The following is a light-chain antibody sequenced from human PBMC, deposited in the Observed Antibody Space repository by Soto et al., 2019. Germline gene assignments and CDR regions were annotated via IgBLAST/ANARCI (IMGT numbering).Light chain of an antibody. J-gene: IGKJ2*01. CDR3: HQYNDWPPYT. Sequence: EILMTQSPATLSVSPGERATLSCRASQSVAYNLAWYQQKPGQAPRLLIYGASTRATDIPARFSGSGSGTEFTLTISSLQSEDFAVYYCHQYNDWPPYTFGQGTKLDIK. V-gene: IGKV3-15*01. CDR1: QSVAYN. CDR2: GAS.